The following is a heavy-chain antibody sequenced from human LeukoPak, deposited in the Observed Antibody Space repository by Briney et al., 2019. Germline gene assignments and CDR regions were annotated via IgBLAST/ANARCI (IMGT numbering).Heavy chain of an antibody. V-gene: IGHV3-23*01. CDR2: IGGGGGST. CDR3: AREYYSGNYYVFDH. CDR1: GFTLSHYA. J-gene: IGHJ4*02. D-gene: IGHD1-26*01. Sequence: GGSLRLSCSMSGFTLSHYAMSWVRQAPGKGLEWVSTIGGGGGSTDYTDSVKGRFTISRDNSKNTLYLQMSSLRVEDTAVYFCAREYYSGNYYVFDHWGQGTLVTVSS.